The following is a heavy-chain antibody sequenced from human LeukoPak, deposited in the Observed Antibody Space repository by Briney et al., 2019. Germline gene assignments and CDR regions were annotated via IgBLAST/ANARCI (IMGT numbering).Heavy chain of an antibody. CDR2: ILPGDSQT. D-gene: IGHD3-10*01. Sequence: GESLKTSCQGPGYSFTSYWIGWVRQMPGKGLEWMGVILPGDSQTRYSPSFQGQVTIAADKSISTAYLQWSSLKASDTAMYYCARVRYYASGSLRYHFDFWGQETLVTVSS. V-gene: IGHV5-51*01. J-gene: IGHJ4*02. CDR3: ARVRYYASGSLRYHFDF. CDR1: GYSFTSYW.